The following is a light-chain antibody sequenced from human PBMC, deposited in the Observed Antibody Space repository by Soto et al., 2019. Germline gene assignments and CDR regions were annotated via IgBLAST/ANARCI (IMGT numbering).Light chain of an antibody. CDR1: SSNIGSNN. CDR3: AVWDDGLNGWV. V-gene: IGLV1-44*01. CDR2: NNN. Sequence: QAVVTQPPSASGTPGQRVTISCSGSSSNIGSNNVNWYQQLPGTAPKLLIYNNNQRPPGVPDRFSGSKSATSASLAISGLQSEDEADYYCAVWDDGLNGWVFGGGTKLTVL. J-gene: IGLJ3*02.